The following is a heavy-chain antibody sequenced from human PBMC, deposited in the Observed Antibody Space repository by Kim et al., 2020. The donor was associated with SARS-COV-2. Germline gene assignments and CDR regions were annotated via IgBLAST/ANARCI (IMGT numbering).Heavy chain of an antibody. CDR3: AKVNGSGSYYSTLNWFDP. CDR2: ISGSGGST. V-gene: IGHV3-23*01. J-gene: IGHJ5*02. Sequence: GGSLRLSCAASGFTFSSYAMSWVRQAPGKGLEWVSAISGSGGSTYYADSVKGRFTISRDNSKNTLYLQMNSLRAEDTAVYYCAKVNGSGSYYSTLNWFDPWGQGTLVTVSS. CDR1: GFTFSSYA. D-gene: IGHD3-10*01.